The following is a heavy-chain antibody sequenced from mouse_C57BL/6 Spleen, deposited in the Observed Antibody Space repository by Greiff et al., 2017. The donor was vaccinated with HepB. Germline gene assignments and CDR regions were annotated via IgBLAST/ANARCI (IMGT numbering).Heavy chain of an antibody. Sequence: VQLQQSGPELVKPGASVKIPCKASGYTFTDYNMDWVKQSHGKSLEWIGDINPNNGGTIYNQKFKGKATLTVDKSSSTAYMELRSRTSEDTAVYYCARNGPIYYYGSSYAMDYWGQGTSVTVAS. V-gene: IGHV1-18*01. CDR3: ARNGPIYYYGSSYAMDY. D-gene: IGHD1-1*01. J-gene: IGHJ4*01. CDR2: INPNNGGT. CDR1: GYTFTDYN.